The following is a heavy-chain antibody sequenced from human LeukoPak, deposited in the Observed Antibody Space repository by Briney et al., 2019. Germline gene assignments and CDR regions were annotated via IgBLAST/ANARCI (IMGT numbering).Heavy chain of an antibody. CDR1: GGSISSSSYY. J-gene: IGHJ5*02. CDR3: ARGQSWSYDFWSGYYPNWFDP. V-gene: IGHV4-39*01. Sequence: PSETLSLTCTVSGGSISSSSYYWGWIRQPPGKGLEWIGSIYYSGSTYYNPSLKSRVTISVDTSKNQFSLKLSSVTAADTAVYYCARGQSWSYDFWSGYYPNWFDPWGQGTLVTVSS. CDR2: IYYSGST. D-gene: IGHD3-3*01.